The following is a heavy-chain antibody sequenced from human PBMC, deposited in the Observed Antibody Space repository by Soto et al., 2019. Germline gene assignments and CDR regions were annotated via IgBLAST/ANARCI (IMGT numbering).Heavy chain of an antibody. CDR3: ARRGMYSDFWSGYSSYYYYGMDV. J-gene: IGHJ6*02. V-gene: IGHV4-30-4*01. D-gene: IGHD3-3*01. CDR2: IYNSGST. Sequence: PSETLSLTCTVSGGSISSGDYFWSWIRQPPGKGMEWIGYIYNSGSTHYNPSLKSRLTISVDTSKNQFSLKLSSVTAADTAVYYCARRGMYSDFWSGYSSYYYYGMDVWGRGTTVTVSS. CDR1: GGSISSGDYF.